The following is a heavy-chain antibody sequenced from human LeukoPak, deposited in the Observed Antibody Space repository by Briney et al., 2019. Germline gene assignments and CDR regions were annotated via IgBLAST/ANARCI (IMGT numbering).Heavy chain of an antibody. CDR3: ARDQADSSGWYSWFDP. Sequence: SVKVSCKASGGTFSSYAISWVRQAPGQGLEWMGGIIPIFGTANYAQKFQGRVTTTADESTSTAYMELSSLRSEDTAVYYCARDQADSSGWYSWFDPWGQGTQVTVSS. D-gene: IGHD6-19*01. CDR2: IIPIFGTA. V-gene: IGHV1-69*13. J-gene: IGHJ5*02. CDR1: GGTFSSYA.